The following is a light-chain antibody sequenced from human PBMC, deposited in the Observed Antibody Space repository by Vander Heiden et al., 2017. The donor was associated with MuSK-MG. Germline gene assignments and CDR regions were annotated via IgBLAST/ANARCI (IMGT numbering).Light chain of an antibody. CDR3: NSQDGGCNHPSV. CDR2: EKN. Sequence: SSALTQAPAVSVALGQTVRVTCPGDRLRGYFASWYPQKPGQAPVLFIIEKNNRPSGIPDQFSGSSSGNTASLTITGAQAEDEADYYCNSQDGGCNHPSVCGGGTKLTVL. CDR1: RLRGYF. J-gene: IGLJ2*01. V-gene: IGLV3-19*01.